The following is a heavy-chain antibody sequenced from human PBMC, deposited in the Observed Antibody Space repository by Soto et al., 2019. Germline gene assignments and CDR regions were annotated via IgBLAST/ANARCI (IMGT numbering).Heavy chain of an antibody. D-gene: IGHD2-8*02. CDR3: AKATAAGGGAFDI. Sequence: GGSLRLSCAASGFICSSYDMSWVRQAPGKGLEWVSTILVDGRTFYVDSVKGRFTISRDSSQNTVYLQMNSLTAGDTALYYCAKATAAGGGAFDICGQGTMVTVSS. V-gene: IGHV3-23*01. CDR2: ILVDGRT. J-gene: IGHJ3*02. CDR1: GFICSSYD.